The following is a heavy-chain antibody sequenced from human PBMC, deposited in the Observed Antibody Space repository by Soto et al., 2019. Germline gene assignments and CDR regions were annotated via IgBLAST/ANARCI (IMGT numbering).Heavy chain of an antibody. CDR1: GGSINSGDYY. J-gene: IGHJ6*02. CDR2: MYYSGIT. D-gene: IGHD3-10*01. V-gene: IGHV4-30-4*01. Sequence: QVQLQESGPRLVKSSQTLYLTCTVSGGSINSGDYYWSWIRQSPGKGLEWVGYMYYSGITDYNASLKIRITMSMDTSKNQFSLKLNSVTAADTAVYFCARWSGVGVAGMDVWGQGTTVTVSS. CDR3: ARWSGVGVAGMDV.